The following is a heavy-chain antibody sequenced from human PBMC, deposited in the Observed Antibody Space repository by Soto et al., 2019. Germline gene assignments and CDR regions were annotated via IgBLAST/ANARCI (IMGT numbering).Heavy chain of an antibody. CDR1: GDTLTELS. Sequence: ASVKVSCKVSGDTLTELSIHWVRQAPGKGLEWMGAIDPEDGETIYAQKFQGRVTMTEDTSTETAYLEQSSMRSEDTAVYYCATVLDTAMVKYFDYWGQGTLVTVSS. V-gene: IGHV1-24*01. CDR3: ATVLDTAMVKYFDY. CDR2: IDPEDGET. J-gene: IGHJ4*02. D-gene: IGHD5-18*01.